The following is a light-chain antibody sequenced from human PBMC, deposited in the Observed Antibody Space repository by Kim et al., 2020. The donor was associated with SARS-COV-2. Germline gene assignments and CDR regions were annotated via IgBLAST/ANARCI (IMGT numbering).Light chain of an antibody. CDR2: RDN. CDR1: SNNVGYQG. J-gene: IGLJ3*02. Sequence: QAGLTQPPSVSKDLRQTATLTCTGNSNNVGYQGAAWLQQHQGHPPKLLSHRDNNRPSGVSERISASRSGSTDYLTITGLQPEDEADYYCSAWDISLNAWVFGGGTQLTVL. CDR3: SAWDISLNAWV. V-gene: IGLV10-54*01.